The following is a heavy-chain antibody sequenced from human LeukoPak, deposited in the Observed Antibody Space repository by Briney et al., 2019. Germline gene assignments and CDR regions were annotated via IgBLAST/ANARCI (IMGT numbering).Heavy chain of an antibody. J-gene: IGHJ4*02. CDR2: IWYDGSNK. D-gene: IGHD6-19*01. CDR3: ASTSGWYEPIDY. Sequence: PGGSLRLSCAASGFTFSSYGMHWVRQAPGKGREWVAVIWYDGSNKYYADYVKGRFTISRDNSKNTLYLQMNSLRAEDTAVYYCASTSGWYEPIDYGGQGTLVTVSS. V-gene: IGHV3-33*01. CDR1: GFTFSSYG.